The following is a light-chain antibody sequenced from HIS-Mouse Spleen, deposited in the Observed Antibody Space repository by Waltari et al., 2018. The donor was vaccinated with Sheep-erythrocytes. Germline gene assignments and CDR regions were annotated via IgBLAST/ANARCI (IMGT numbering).Light chain of an antibody. Sequence: QSALTQPPSASGSPGQSVTIPCTGTSIDVGGYNYVPWYQQHPGKAPKLMINEVSKRPSGGPDRFSGSKSGNTASLTVSGLQAEDEADYYCCSYAGSSTPWVFGGGTKLTVL. CDR2: EVS. V-gene: IGLV2-8*01. CDR1: SIDVGGYNY. CDR3: CSYAGSSTPWV. J-gene: IGLJ3*02.